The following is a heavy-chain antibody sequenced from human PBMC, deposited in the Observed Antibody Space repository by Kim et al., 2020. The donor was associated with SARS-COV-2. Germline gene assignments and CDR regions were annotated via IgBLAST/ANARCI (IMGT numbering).Heavy chain of an antibody. V-gene: IGHV4-39*01. Sequence: SETLSLTCTVSGGSISSSSYYWGWIRQPPGKGLEWIGSIYYSGSTYYNPSLKSRVTISVDTSKNQFSLKLSSVTAADTAVYYCARLRYFDWGRDYWGQGTLVTVSS. CDR2: IYYSGST. D-gene: IGHD3-9*01. J-gene: IGHJ4*02. CDR3: ARLRYFDWGRDY. CDR1: GGSISSSSYY.